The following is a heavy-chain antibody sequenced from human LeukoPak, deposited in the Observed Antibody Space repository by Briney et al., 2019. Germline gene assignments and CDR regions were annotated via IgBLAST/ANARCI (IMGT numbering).Heavy chain of an antibody. D-gene: IGHD3-3*01. CDR3: EREGDFWSGPSGYFYN. V-gene: IGHV3-48*03. J-gene: IGHJ4*02. CDR2: ISSSGRTI. CDR1: GFIFSSYE. Sequence: GGSLRLSCAASGFIFSSYEVNWVRQAPGKGLEWVSYISSSGRTIYYADSVEGRFTISRDNAKNSLYLQMNSLRAEDTAVYYCEREGDFWSGPSGYFYNCGQGNLVTVSS.